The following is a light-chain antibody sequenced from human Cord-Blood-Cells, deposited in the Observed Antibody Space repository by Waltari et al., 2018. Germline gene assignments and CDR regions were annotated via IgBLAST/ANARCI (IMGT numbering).Light chain of an antibody. CDR3: SSYTSSSTSLYV. Sequence: QSALTQPASVSGSPGQSITISCTGTSSDVGGYNYVSWYQQHPAHAPKLMIYDVSNRTSGVSNRFSGSKSGNTASLTISGLQAEDEADYYCSSYTSSSTSLYVFGTGTKVTVL. CDR1: SSDVGGYNY. J-gene: IGLJ1*01. V-gene: IGLV2-14*01. CDR2: DVS.